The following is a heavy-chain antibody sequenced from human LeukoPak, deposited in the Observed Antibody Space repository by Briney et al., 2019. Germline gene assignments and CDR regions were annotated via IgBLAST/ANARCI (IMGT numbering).Heavy chain of an antibody. CDR1: GFTFSSHA. D-gene: IGHD4-17*01. CDR2: LSGSGGTT. V-gene: IGHV3-23*01. Sequence: PGGSLRLSRAASGFTFSSHAMSWVRQAPGKGLEWVSSLSGSGGTTYHADSVKGRFSISRDNSKNTLYLQLNSLRAEDTAVYYCAKGGSTSRVTTSRVVFGYYYYLDVWGKGTPVTVSS. J-gene: IGHJ6*03. CDR3: AKGGSTSRVTTSRVVFGYYYYLDV.